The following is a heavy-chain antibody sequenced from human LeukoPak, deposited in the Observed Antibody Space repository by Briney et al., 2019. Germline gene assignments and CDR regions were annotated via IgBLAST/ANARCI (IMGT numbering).Heavy chain of an antibody. J-gene: IGHJ4*02. D-gene: IGHD3-10*01. CDR3: VRGTPTPGMDY. Sequence: ASVKVSCKASGYPFSAHFLNWVRQAPGQGLEWMGNIDTTTGNPRYTQDFTGRFVFSLDTSVSTAYLQITSLKADDTAAYYCVRGTPTPGMDYWGQGTQVTISS. CDR1: GYPFSAHF. V-gene: IGHV7-4-1*02. CDR2: IDTTTGNP.